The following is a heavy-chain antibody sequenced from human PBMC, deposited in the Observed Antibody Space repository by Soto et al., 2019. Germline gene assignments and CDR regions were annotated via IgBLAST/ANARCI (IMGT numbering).Heavy chain of an antibody. V-gene: IGHV3-49*03. CDR2: IAAKAYGGAT. CDR3: ARARSDF. J-gene: IGHJ4*02. CDR1: GFIFGDYA. Sequence: EVQLVESGGGLVHPGGSLRLSCTTSGFIFGDYAMSWFRQAPGKGLEWVGFIAAKAYGGATEYAESVKGRFIISRDDSHNIAYLQMPSLRTEDTAVYYCARARSDFWGQGTLVTVSS.